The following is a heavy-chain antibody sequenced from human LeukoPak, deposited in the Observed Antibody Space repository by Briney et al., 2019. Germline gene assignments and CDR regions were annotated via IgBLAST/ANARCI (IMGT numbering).Heavy chain of an antibody. V-gene: IGHV3-30*02. D-gene: IGHD3-10*01. CDR3: ATSFGELAFDS. Sequence: GGSLRLSCAASGFTFSSYWMHWVRQVPGKGLEWVAFIRYDGTYKYHADSVKGRFTISRDNSKNTLYLQMNSLSAEDTAVYYCATSFGELAFDSWGQGSLVTVS. CDR1: GFTFSSYW. CDR2: IRYDGTYK. J-gene: IGHJ4*02.